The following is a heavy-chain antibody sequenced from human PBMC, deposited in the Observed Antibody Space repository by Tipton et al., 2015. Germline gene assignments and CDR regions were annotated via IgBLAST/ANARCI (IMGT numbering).Heavy chain of an antibody. V-gene: IGHV4-39*01. D-gene: IGHD3-3*01. CDR2: IYYSGDT. CDR3: AGTLWSGYADYYGMDV. J-gene: IGHJ6*02. Sequence: PGLVKPSGTLSLTCKVSGGSISSTSYYWGWIRQPPGKGLEWIGSIYYSGDTYYNPSLKSRVTISVDTSKNELSLKMSPVTAADTAVYYCAGTLWSGYADYYGMDVWGQGTTVTVSS. CDR1: GGSISSTSYY.